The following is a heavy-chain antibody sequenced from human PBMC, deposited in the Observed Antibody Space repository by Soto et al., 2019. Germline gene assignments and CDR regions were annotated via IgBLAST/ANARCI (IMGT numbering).Heavy chain of an antibody. Sequence: SETLSLTCTVSGGSISSGGYYWSWIRQHPGKGLEWIGYIYYSGSTYYNPSLKSRVTISVDTSKNQFSLKLSSVTAADTAVYYCARDLSGSGSYYRGGLDVWGQGTKVTVSS. J-gene: IGHJ6*02. V-gene: IGHV4-31*03. D-gene: IGHD3-10*01. CDR3: ARDLSGSGSYYRGGLDV. CDR2: IYYSGST. CDR1: GGSISSGGYY.